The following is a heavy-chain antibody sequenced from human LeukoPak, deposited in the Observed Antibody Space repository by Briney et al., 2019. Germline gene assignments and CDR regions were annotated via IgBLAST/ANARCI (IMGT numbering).Heavy chain of an antibody. CDR2: ISPYNGNT. D-gene: IGHD3-22*01. J-gene: IGHJ4*02. CDR3: ARVVNYYDSSGYSDY. Sequence: ASVKVSCKASGYTFTSHGLSWVRQAPGQGLEWMGWISPYNGNTNYAQKLQGRVTMTTDTSTSTAYMELRSLRSDDTAVYYCARVVNYYDSSGYSDYWGQGTLVTVSS. V-gene: IGHV1-18*01. CDR1: GYTFTSHG.